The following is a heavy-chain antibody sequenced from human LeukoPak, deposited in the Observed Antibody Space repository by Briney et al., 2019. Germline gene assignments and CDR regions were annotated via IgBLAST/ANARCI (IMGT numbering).Heavy chain of an antibody. CDR2: ITTSNYI. V-gene: IGHV3-21*01. J-gene: IGHJ4*02. CDR3: VREQARCGSFDY. D-gene: IGHD2-15*01. Sequence: NPGGSLRLSCVVSGFTFSSHSVNWVRQAPGKGLEWVLSITTSNYIFYADSVKGRFTISRDNAKNSLYLQMNGLRAEDTAVYYCVREQARCGSFDYWGQGTLVTVSS. CDR1: GFTFSSHS.